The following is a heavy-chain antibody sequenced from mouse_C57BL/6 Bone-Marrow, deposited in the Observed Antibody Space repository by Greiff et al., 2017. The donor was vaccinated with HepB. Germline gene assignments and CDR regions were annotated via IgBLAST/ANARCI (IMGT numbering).Heavy chain of an antibody. Sequence: DVKLQESGPELVKPGASVKISCKASGYSFTGYYMNWVKQSPEKSLEWIGEINPSTGGTTYNQKFKAKATLTVDKSSSTAYMQLKSLTSEDSAVYDCARGLGAFPMDYWGQGTSVTVSS. D-gene: IGHD4-1*01. J-gene: IGHJ4*01. CDR2: INPSTGGT. V-gene: IGHV1-42*01. CDR1: GYSFTGYY. CDR3: ARGLGAFPMDY.